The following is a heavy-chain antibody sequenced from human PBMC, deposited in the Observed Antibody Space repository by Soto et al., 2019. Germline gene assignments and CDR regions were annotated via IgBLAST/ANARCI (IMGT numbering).Heavy chain of an antibody. CDR1: GYIFTTFG. CDR2: ISAYNGNR. J-gene: IGHJ4*02. V-gene: IGHV1-18*01. D-gene: IGHD1-1*01. Sequence: QVQLVQSGAEVRKPGASVKVSCKASGYIFTTFGIGWVRQAPGQGLEWMGWISAYNGNRNFAQNVRDRVTMTTDTSTNTAHMELRSLRSDDTAVYYCARDGGTGLDYLGQGTLVTVSS. CDR3: ARDGGTGLDY.